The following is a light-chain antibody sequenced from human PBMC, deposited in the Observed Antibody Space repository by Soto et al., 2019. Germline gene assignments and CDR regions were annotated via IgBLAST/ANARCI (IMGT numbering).Light chain of an antibody. CDR1: QSMNDW. CDR2: DAS. CDR3: LRYNAFSQT. V-gene: IGKV1-5*01. J-gene: IGKJ1*01. Sequence: DIPKTQSPSTLSASVGDRVTITCRASQSMNDWLAWYQQKPGKAPKVLIYDASSLQSGVPSRFSGSGSGTEFTLTIDSLQPADVATYYCLRYNAFSQTFGQGTKVEI.